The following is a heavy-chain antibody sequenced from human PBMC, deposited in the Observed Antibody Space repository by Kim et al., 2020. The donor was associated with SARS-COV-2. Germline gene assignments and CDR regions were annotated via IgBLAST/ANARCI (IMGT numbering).Heavy chain of an antibody. CDR3: ARFYPPTTVTTSHAFDI. CDR2: IYYSGST. V-gene: IGHV4-39*01. CDR1: GGSISSSSYY. Sequence: SETLSLTCTVSGGSISSSSYYWGWIRQPPGKGLEWIGSIYYSGSTYYNPSLKSRVTISVDTSKNQFSLKLSSVTAADTAVYYCARFYPPTTVTTSHAFDIWGQGTMVTVSS. D-gene: IGHD4-17*01. J-gene: IGHJ3*02.